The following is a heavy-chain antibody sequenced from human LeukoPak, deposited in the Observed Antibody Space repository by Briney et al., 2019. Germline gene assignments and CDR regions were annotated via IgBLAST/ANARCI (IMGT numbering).Heavy chain of an antibody. CDR1: GGSISSSSYY. J-gene: IGHJ4*02. V-gene: IGHV4-39*07. CDR3: ARGLYYYDSSGYYAPIDY. D-gene: IGHD3-22*01. Sequence: SETLSLTCTVSGGSISSSSYYWGWIRQPPGKGLEWIGSIYYSGSTYYNPSLKSRVTISVDTSKNQFSLKLTSVTAADTAVYYCARGLYYYDSSGYYAPIDYWGQGTLVTVSS. CDR2: IYYSGST.